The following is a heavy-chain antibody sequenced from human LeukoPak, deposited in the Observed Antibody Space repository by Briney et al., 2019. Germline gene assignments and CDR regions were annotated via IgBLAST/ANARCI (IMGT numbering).Heavy chain of an antibody. CDR2: ISGTGFTT. CDR3: AKDARVAVADYFDY. V-gene: IGHV3-23*01. J-gene: IGHJ4*02. Sequence: GGSLRLSCAASGFTFNSYAMNWVRQAPGMGLEWVSTISGTGFTTYYAESLKGRFTISRDNSRDTLYLQMNSLRAEDTAVYYCAKDARVAVADYFDYWGQGTLVTVSS. CDR1: GFTFNSYA. D-gene: IGHD6-19*01.